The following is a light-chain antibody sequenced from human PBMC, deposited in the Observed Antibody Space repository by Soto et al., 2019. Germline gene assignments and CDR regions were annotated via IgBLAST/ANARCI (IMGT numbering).Light chain of an antibody. CDR1: SSDVGSYDY. J-gene: IGLJ1*01. CDR2: EVS. Sequence: QSVLTQPASVSGSPGQSIIISCTGTSSDVGSYDYVPWYQQHPGKVPKLLIHEVSYRPSGVSNRFSGSKSGNTASLTISGLQAEDEAEYYCSSYTSSSSFVFGTGTKVTVL. V-gene: IGLV2-14*01. CDR3: SSYTSSSSFV.